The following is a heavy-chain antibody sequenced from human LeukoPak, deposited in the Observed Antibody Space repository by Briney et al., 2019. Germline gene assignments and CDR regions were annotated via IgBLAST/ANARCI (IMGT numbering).Heavy chain of an antibody. V-gene: IGHV3-30*03. D-gene: IGHD6-13*01. J-gene: IGHJ3*02. Sequence: PGGSLRLSCAASGFTFSSYGMHWVRQAPGKGLEWVAVISYDGSNKYYADSVKGRFTISRDNSKNTLYPQMNSLRAEDTAVYYCASEGIAAAADIWGQGTMVTVSS. CDR3: ASEGIAAAADI. CDR2: ISYDGSNK. CDR1: GFTFSSYG.